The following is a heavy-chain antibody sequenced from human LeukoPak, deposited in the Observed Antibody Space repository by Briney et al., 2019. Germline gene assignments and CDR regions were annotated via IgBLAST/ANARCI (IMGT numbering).Heavy chain of an antibody. Sequence: GGSLRLSCATSGFTFSDYYMSWVRQAPGKGLEWVSYISSSGSTIYYADSVKGRFTISRDNAKDSLYLQMNSLRAEDTAVYYCARCGSGSYYEYYFDYWGQGTLVTVSS. CDR2: ISSSGSTI. V-gene: IGHV3-11*01. J-gene: IGHJ4*02. D-gene: IGHD3-10*01. CDR3: ARCGSGSYYEYYFDY. CDR1: GFTFSDYY.